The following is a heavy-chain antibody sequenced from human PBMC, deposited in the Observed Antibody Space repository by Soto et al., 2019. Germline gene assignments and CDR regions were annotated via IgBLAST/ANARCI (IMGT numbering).Heavy chain of an antibody. Sequence: GGSLRLSCTASGFTFSSHWMDWVRQAPGKGPVWVSRINGDGISTNYAEFVQGRFTISRDNAKNTLYLQMNRLRVKDTGIYYCAGVVNVGYYYYAMDVWGQGTTVTVSS. J-gene: IGHJ6*02. CDR3: AGVVNVGYYYYAMDV. D-gene: IGHD2-15*01. CDR2: INGDGIST. CDR1: GFTFSSHW. V-gene: IGHV3-74*01.